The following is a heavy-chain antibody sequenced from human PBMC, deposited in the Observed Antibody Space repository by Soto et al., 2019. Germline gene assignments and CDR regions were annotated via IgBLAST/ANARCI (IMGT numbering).Heavy chain of an antibody. CDR2: ISSSSSYI. Sequence: EVQLVESGGGLVKPGGSLRLSCAASGFTFSSYSMNWVRQAPGKGLEWVSSISSSSSYIYYADSVKGRFTISRDNAKNSLYLQMNSLRAEDTAVYYCARDPPAVAGTGGFDYWGQGTLVTVSS. J-gene: IGHJ4*02. V-gene: IGHV3-21*01. CDR3: ARDPPAVAGTGGFDY. CDR1: GFTFSSYS. D-gene: IGHD6-19*01.